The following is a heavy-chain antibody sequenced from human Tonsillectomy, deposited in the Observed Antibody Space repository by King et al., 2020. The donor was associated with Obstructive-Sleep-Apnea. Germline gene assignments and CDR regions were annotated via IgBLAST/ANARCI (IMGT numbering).Heavy chain of an antibody. Sequence: VQLQQWGAGLLKPSETLSLTFAVFGGSLSGYYWSWIRQPPGKGMEWIGGINHIGGPNFTPSLKSRVTISGDTPKNQFSLKVTSVTAADTAVYYCAREKSSSWDPFDFWGRGTLVTVSS. J-gene: IGHJ4*02. CDR1: GGSLSGYY. D-gene: IGHD2-15*01. V-gene: IGHV4-34*01. CDR2: INHIGGP. CDR3: AREKSSSWDPFDF.